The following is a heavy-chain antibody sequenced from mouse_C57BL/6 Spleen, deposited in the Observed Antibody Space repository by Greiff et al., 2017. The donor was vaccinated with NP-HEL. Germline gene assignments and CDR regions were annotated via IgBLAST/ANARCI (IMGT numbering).Heavy chain of an antibody. D-gene: IGHD2-10*01. Sequence: VQLQQSGPELVKPGASVKIPCKASGYTFTDYNMAWVKQSHGKSLEWIGDINPNNGGTIYNQKFKGKATLTVDKSSSTAYMELRSLTSEDTAVYYCARSSYSWFAYWGQGTLVTVSA. CDR2: INPNNGGT. CDR1: GYTFTDYN. J-gene: IGHJ3*01. CDR3: ARSSYSWFAY. V-gene: IGHV1-18*01.